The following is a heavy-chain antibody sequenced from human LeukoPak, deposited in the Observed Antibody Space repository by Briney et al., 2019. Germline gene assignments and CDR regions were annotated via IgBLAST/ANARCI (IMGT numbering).Heavy chain of an antibody. Sequence: GGSLRLSCAASGFTFSSYSMNWVRQAPGKGLEWVSYISGSGNTIHYADSVRGRFTMSRDNAKNSLYLQMNSLSDEDTAIYYCARDPSYCSSNICYGGLEHWGQGTLVTVSS. D-gene: IGHD2-2*01. CDR3: ARDPSYCSSNICYGGLEH. J-gene: IGHJ1*01. CDR2: ISGSGNTI. CDR1: GFTFSSYS. V-gene: IGHV3-48*02.